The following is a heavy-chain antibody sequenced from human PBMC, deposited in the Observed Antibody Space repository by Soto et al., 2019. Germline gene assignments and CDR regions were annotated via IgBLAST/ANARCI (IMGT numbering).Heavy chain of an antibody. CDR2: IYWDDDK. CDR3: AHRPHRSLIPSFDY. Sequence: QITLKESGPPLVKPTQTLTLTCTFSGFSLSTSGVGVGWIRQPPGKALEWLALIYWDDDKRYSPSLKSRLTITKDTSKNRVVLTMTNMDPVDTVTYYCAHRPHRSLIPSFDYWGQGTLVTVSS. J-gene: IGHJ4*02. V-gene: IGHV2-5*02. CDR1: GFSLSTSGVG.